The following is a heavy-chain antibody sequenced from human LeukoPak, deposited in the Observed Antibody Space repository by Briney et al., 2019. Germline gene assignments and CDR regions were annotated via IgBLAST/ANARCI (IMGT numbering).Heavy chain of an antibody. CDR1: GFTFSSYT. J-gene: IGHJ6*02. D-gene: IGHD2-15*01. Sequence: GGSLRLSCAASGFTFSSYTMNWVRQAPGKGLEWVSSISSSSNYIYYADSVKGRRTISRDNAKNSLYLQMNSLRAEDTAVYYCARDPTPRYCSGGSCYTHYGMDVWGQGTTVTVSS. CDR3: ARDPTPRYCSGGSCYTHYGMDV. V-gene: IGHV3-21*01. CDR2: ISSSSNYI.